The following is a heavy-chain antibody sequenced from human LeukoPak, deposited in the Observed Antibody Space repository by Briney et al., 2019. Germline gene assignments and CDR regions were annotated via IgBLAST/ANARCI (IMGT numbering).Heavy chain of an antibody. J-gene: IGHJ4*02. V-gene: IGHV4-34*01. CDR3: AREIYDYVWGSYRYSSGNFDY. D-gene: IGHD3-16*02. CDR1: GGSFSGYY. CDR2: INHSGST. Sequence: PSETLSLTCAVYGGSFSGYYWSWIRQPPGKGLEWIGEINHSGSTNYNPSLESRVTISVDTSKNQFSLKLSSVTAADTAVYYCAREIYDYVWGSYRYSSGNFDYWGQGTLVTVSS.